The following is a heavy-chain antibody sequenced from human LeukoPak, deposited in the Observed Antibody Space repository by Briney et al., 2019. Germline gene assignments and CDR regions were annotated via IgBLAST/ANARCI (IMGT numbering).Heavy chain of an antibody. CDR2: INHSGST. D-gene: IGHD6-19*01. J-gene: IGHJ4*02. CDR1: GGSFSGYY. Sequence: SETLSLTCAVYGGSFSGYYWSWIRQPPGKGLEWIGEINHSGSTNYNPSLKSRVTISVDTSKNQFSLKLSPVTAADTAVYYCARGKVAGTYYFDYWGQGTLVTVSS. CDR3: ARGKVAGTYYFDY. V-gene: IGHV4-34*01.